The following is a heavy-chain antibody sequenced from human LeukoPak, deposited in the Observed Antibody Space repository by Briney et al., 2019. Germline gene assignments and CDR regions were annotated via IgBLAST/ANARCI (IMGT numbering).Heavy chain of an antibody. CDR2: INAGNGNT. D-gene: IGHD2-21*02. CDR3: ARFPAPDNVAYCGGDCYPGGDY. V-gene: IGHV1-3*01. J-gene: IGHJ4*02. CDR1: GYTFTSYA. Sequence: EASVKVSCKASGYTFTSYAMHWVRQAPGQRLEWMGWINAGNGNTKYSQKFQGRVTITRDTSASTAYMELSSLRSEDTAVYYCARFPAPDNVAYCGGDCYPGGDYWGQGTLVTVSS.